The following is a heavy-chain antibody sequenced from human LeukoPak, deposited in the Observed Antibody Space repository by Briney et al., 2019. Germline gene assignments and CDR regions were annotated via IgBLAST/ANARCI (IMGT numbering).Heavy chain of an antibody. CDR3: ARDFRYPRGRYYDSSGYPSPGY. CDR2: ISAYNGNT. D-gene: IGHD3-22*01. V-gene: IGHV1-18*01. CDR1: GYTFTSYG. Sequence: GASVKVSCKASGYTFTSYGISWVRQAPGQGLEWMGWISAYNGNTNYAQKLQGRVTMTTDTSTSTAYMELRSLRSDDTAVYYCARDFRYPRGRYYDSSGYPSPGYWGQGTLVTVSS. J-gene: IGHJ4*02.